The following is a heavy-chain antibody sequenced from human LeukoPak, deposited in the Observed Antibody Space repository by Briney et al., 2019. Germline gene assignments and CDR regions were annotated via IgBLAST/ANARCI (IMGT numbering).Heavy chain of an antibody. CDR2: IGNNGGGI. CDR3: ARKLWHRNDC. CDR1: GFTFSTYT. Sequence: PGGSLRLSCAASGFTFSTYTMYWVRHPPGKRLEWVSIIGNNGGGIHYADSVKGRFTISRDNFKNALYLQMNSLRAEDTALYYCARKLWHRNDCWGQGTLVTVSS. V-gene: IGHV3-23*01. J-gene: IGHJ4*02. D-gene: IGHD3-16*01.